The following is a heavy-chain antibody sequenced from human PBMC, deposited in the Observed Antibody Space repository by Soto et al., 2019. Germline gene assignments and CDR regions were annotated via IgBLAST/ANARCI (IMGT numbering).Heavy chain of an antibody. D-gene: IGHD1-26*01. CDR1: VSTYTSYA. J-gene: IGHJ6*01. CDR2: IIPIFGTA. V-gene: IGHV1-69*13. Sequence: SVQPSSNDCVSTYTSYAINCVRQAPARGIEWMGGIIPIFGTANYAQKFQGRVTITADESTSTAYMELSSLRSEDTAVYYCAREMMRVGDGGPSDSFDGWGQGASVSVYY. CDR3: AREMMRVGDGGPSDSFDGWGQGASVSVYY.